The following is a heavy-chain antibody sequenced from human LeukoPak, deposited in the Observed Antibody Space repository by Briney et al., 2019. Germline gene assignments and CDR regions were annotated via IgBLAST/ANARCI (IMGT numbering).Heavy chain of an antibody. J-gene: IGHJ4*02. CDR1: GYSISSDNY. CDR2: IYHSGST. D-gene: IGHD3-22*01. V-gene: IGHV4-38-2*01. Sequence: PSETLSLTCAVAGYSISSDNYWVWIRQPPGQGLEWTGGIYHSGSTYYNPSLKSRVTMSVDTSKNQFSLKLSSVTAADTAVYYCARAPRDSSSSNYMRRFDYWGQGTLVTVSS. CDR3: ARAPRDSSSSNYMRRFDY.